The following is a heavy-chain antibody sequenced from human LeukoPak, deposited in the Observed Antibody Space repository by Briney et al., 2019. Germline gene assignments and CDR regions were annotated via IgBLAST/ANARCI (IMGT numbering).Heavy chain of an antibody. V-gene: IGHV3-30*02. CDR1: GFAFNKYA. CDR2: IRHDGSFK. J-gene: IGHJ4*02. Sequence: GGSLRLSCVASGFAFNKYAMHWVRQAPGKGLEWLTFIRHDGSFKEYADSVKGRFIISRDNSKNTLYLQMNSLRAEDTAVYYCARIEYSYPDYWGQGTLVTVSS. CDR3: ARIEYSYPDY. D-gene: IGHD5-18*01.